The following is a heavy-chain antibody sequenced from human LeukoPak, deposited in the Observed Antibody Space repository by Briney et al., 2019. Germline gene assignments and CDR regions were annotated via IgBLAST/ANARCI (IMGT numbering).Heavy chain of an antibody. Sequence: GASLKISCQGSGSSFTSYWISWVRQLSGKGLEWMGRIDPSDSYTNYSPSFQGHVTISADKSISTAYLQWSSLKASDTAMYYCARKSTVTTLYYYYGMDVWGQGTTVTVSS. V-gene: IGHV5-10-1*01. J-gene: IGHJ6*02. CDR3: ARKSTVTTLYYYYGMDV. D-gene: IGHD4-11*01. CDR1: GSSFTSYW. CDR2: IDPSDSYT.